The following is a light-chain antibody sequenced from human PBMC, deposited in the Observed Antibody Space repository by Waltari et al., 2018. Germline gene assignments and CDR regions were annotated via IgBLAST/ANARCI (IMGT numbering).Light chain of an antibody. CDR3: CSYAGRGTYV. Sequence: QSALAQPASLSWPPGQSITIPCRGTPSDVWSYYLLSWYQQHPGEAPQLLICEVFKRPPDTSSRFSGAKSGSTASLTISGLQPEDEADYYCCSYAGRGTYVFGSGTKVTVL. J-gene: IGLJ1*01. CDR2: EVF. V-gene: IGLV2-23*02. CDR1: PSDVWSYYL.